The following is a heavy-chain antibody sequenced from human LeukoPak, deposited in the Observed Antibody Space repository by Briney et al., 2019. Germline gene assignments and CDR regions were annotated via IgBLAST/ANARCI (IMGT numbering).Heavy chain of an antibody. CDR1: GYTFTSYD. V-gene: IGHV1-8*01. CDR2: MNPNSGNT. J-gene: IGHJ5*02. CDR3: ARAKLLRGNWFDP. Sequence: ASVKVSCKASGYTFTSYDINWVRQATGQGLEWMGWMNPNSGNTGYAQKFQGRVTMTRNTSISTAYMELSGLRSEDTAVYYCARAKLLRGNWFDPWGQGTLVTVPS. D-gene: IGHD2-21*02.